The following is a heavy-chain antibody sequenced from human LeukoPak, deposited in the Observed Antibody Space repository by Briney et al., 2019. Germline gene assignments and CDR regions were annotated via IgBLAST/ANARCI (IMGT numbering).Heavy chain of an antibody. J-gene: IGHJ6*03. CDR3: ARDLGWGLSSGYYYYMDV. D-gene: IGHD2-21*01. CDR2: IIPIFVTA. Sequence: SXKVSCKASGGTFISYAISWVRQAPGQGREWMGGIIPIFVTANYAQKFQGRVTITTDESTSTAYMELSSLRSEDTAVYYCARDLGWGLSSGYYYYMDVWGKGTTVTVSS. V-gene: IGHV1-69*05. CDR1: GGTFISYA.